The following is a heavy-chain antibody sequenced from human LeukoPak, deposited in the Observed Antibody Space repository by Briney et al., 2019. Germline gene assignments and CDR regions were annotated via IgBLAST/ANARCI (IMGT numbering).Heavy chain of an antibody. V-gene: IGHV4-39*01. Sequence: RSSETLSLTCTVSGGSISSSDYYWGWIRQPPGKGLEWIASIYYSGTTHYNPSLKSRVTMSVDTSKNQFSLKLTSVTAADTAVYYCARHLGATALYYYYYMDVWGKGTTVTVSS. CDR2: IYYSGTT. CDR3: ARHLGATALYYYYYMDV. D-gene: IGHD1-26*01. J-gene: IGHJ6*03. CDR1: GGSISSSDYY.